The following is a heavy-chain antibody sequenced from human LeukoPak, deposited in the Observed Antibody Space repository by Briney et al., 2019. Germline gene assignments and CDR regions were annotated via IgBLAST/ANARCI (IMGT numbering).Heavy chain of an antibody. J-gene: IGHJ4*02. CDR1: GGSFSGYY. Sequence: SETLSLTCAVYGGSFSGYYWSWIRQPPGKGLEWIGEINHSGSTNYNPSLKSRVTILVDTSKNQFSLKLSSVTAADTAVYYCARRAAAAGKSFDYWGQGTLVTVSS. CDR3: ARRAAAAGKSFDY. CDR2: INHSGST. D-gene: IGHD6-13*01. V-gene: IGHV4-34*01.